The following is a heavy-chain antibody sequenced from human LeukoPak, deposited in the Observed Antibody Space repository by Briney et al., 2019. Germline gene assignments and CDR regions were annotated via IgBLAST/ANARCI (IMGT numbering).Heavy chain of an antibody. D-gene: IGHD5-12*01. V-gene: IGHV4-61*02. CDR1: GGSISSGSDY. CDR3: ARRGGWLRPFDY. J-gene: IGHJ4*02. CDR2: IDSSGST. Sequence: PSETLSLTCTVSGGSISSGSDYWSWIRQPAGKGLEWIGRIDSSGSTSYNPSLKSRLTISVDTSKNQFSLKLSSVTAADTAVYYCARRGGWLRPFDYWGQGTLVTVSS.